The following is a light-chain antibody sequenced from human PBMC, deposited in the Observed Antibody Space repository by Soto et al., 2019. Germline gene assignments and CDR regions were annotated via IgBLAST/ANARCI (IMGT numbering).Light chain of an antibody. CDR1: NIGSKG. Sequence: SYELTQPPSVSVAPGQTARITCGGNNIGSKGVNWYQQKPGQAPVLVVYDGGDRPSGIPGRFSGSKSGNTATLTISRVEAGDEADYYCQVWDSDTDHPVFGGGTKVTVL. V-gene: IGLV3-21*02. J-gene: IGLJ3*02. CDR3: QVWDSDTDHPV. CDR2: DGG.